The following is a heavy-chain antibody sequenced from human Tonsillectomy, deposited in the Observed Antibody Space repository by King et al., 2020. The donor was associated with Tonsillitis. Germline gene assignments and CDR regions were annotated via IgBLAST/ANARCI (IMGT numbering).Heavy chain of an antibody. J-gene: IGHJ4*02. V-gene: IGHV3-48*01. D-gene: IGHD1-14*01. CDR3: ASGNRGGARIGY. Sequence: VQLVESGGGLVQPGGSLRLSCAASGFTFSSYSMNWVRQAPGKGLEWVSYISSSSSTIYYADSVKGRFTISRDNAKNSLYLQMNSLRAEDTAVYYLASGNRGGARIGYWGQGTLVTVSS. CDR1: GFTFSSYS. CDR2: ISSSSSTI.